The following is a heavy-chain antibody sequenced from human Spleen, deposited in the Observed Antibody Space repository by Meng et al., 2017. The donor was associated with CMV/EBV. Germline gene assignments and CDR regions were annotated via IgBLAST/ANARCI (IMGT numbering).Heavy chain of an antibody. CDR1: GFTFSSFT. CDR2: IIPIFGTA. V-gene: IGHV1-69*05. J-gene: IGHJ6*02. D-gene: IGHD1-26*01. Sequence: KISCAASGFTFSSFTMNWVRQAPGKGLEWMGGIIPIFGTANYAQKFQGRVTITTDESTSTAYMELSSLRSEDTAVYYCARVYFSGSYSHYGMDVWGQGTTVTVSS. CDR3: ARVYFSGSYSHYGMDV.